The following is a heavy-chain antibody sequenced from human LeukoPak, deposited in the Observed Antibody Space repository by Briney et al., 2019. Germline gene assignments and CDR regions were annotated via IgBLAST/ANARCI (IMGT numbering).Heavy chain of an antibody. D-gene: IGHD2-21*02. V-gene: IGHV3-23*01. Sequence: GGSLRLSCAASGFTFSSYAMSWVRQAPWKGLEWVSAISGSGGSTYYADSVKGRFTISRDNSKNTVYLQMNSLRAEDTAVYYCAKPIVVVTAPPDYWGQGTLVTVSS. J-gene: IGHJ4*02. CDR3: AKPIVVVTAPPDY. CDR2: ISGSGGST. CDR1: GFTFSSYA.